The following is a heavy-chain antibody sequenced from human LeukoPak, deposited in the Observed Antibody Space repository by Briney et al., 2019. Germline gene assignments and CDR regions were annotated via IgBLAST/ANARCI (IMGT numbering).Heavy chain of an antibody. CDR2: INAGNGNT. D-gene: IGHD2-2*01. CDR3: ARAPPVVPAAMVY. J-gene: IGHJ4*02. Sequence: ASVKVSCKASGYTFTSYAMHWVRQAPGQRLEWMGWINAGNGNTKYPQKFQGRVTITRDTSASTAYMELSSLRSEDTAVYYCARAPPVVPAAMVYWGQGTLVTVSS. CDR1: GYTFTSYA. V-gene: IGHV1-3*01.